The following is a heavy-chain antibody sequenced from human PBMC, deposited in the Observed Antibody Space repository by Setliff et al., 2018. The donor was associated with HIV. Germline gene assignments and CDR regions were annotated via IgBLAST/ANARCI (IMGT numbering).Heavy chain of an antibody. J-gene: IGHJ3*02. V-gene: IGHV1-18*01. CDR3: ARPLAGAVAQGAFDI. CDR1: GYTFTSYG. D-gene: IGHD6-19*01. Sequence: ASVKVSCKASGYTFTSYGISWVRQAPGQGLEWMGWISAYNGNTNYAQKLQGGVTMTTDTYTSTAYMELRSLRSDDTAVSYCARPLAGAVAQGAFDIWGQGTMVTVSS. CDR2: ISAYNGNT.